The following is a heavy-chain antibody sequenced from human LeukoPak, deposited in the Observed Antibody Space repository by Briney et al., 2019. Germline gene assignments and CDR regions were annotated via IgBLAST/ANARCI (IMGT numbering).Heavy chain of an antibody. Sequence: GGSLRLSCAASGFTFSTYAMSWVRQAPGKGLEWVSFFSGSGGNTYYAYSVMGRFTISRDNSKNTLYLQLNSLRAEDTAVYYCAKSHHVTAIDYWGQGTLVTVSS. D-gene: IGHD2-21*02. CDR2: FSGSGGNT. CDR3: AKSHHVTAIDY. J-gene: IGHJ4*02. CDR1: GFTFSTYA. V-gene: IGHV3-23*01.